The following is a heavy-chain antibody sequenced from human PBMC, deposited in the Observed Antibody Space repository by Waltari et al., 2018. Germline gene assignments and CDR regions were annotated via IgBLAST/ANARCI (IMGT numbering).Heavy chain of an antibody. Sequence: QVQVVQSGTEVKKPGSSVRVSCKVSGDTFNKYAISCVRQAPGQGLEWMGKSGPVRRLTNFSQKFRDRVTLTATTSTTTAFMDLTDLTSEDTAVYYCALSPQQLLAFDFWGQGTMVTVSS. CDR3: ALSPQQLLAFDF. J-gene: IGHJ3*01. CDR1: GDTFNKYA. V-gene: IGHV1-69*04. D-gene: IGHD6-13*01. CDR2: SGPVRRLT.